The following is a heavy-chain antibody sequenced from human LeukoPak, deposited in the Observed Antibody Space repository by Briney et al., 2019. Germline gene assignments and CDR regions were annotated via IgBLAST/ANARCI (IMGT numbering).Heavy chain of an antibody. CDR3: AREGPKGRDY. V-gene: IGHV1-2*06. CDR1: GYTFTGYY. CDR2: INPNSGGT. Sequence: GASVKVSCEASGYTFTGYYMHWVRQAPGQGLEWMGRINPNSGGTNYAQKFQGRVTITADESTSTAYMELSSLRSEDTAVYYCAREGPKGRDYWGQGTLVTVSS. J-gene: IGHJ4*02.